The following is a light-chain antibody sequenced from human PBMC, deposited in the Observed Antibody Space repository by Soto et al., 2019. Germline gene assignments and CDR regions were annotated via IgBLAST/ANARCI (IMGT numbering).Light chain of an antibody. Sequence: QSALTQPASVSGSPGKSITISCTGTSSDVGGYNYVSWYQQHPVKAPKLMLYEVSTRPSGVSNRFSGSKSGNTASLTISGLQAEDGADYYCSSYTSSSTYVFGTGTKLTVL. CDR3: SSYTSSSTYV. J-gene: IGLJ1*01. V-gene: IGLV2-14*01. CDR1: SSDVGGYNY. CDR2: EVS.